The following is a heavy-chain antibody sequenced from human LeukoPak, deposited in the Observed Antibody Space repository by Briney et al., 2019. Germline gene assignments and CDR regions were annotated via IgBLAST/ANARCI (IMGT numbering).Heavy chain of an antibody. D-gene: IGHD3-10*01. CDR1: GFTFSSYG. Sequence: GRSLRLSCAASGFTFSSYGMYWVRQAPGQGLEWVARITYDGSEKSYADSVKGRFTISRDNSKNTVYLQLNSLRLEDAAVYYCAKRGGSGNDYSYYGMDVWGQGTTVTVSS. CDR2: ITYDGSEK. J-gene: IGHJ6*02. CDR3: AKRGGSGNDYSYYGMDV. V-gene: IGHV3-30*18.